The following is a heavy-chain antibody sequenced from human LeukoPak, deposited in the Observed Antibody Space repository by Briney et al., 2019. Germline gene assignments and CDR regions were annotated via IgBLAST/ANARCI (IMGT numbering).Heavy chain of an antibody. CDR2: ISRSSNYI. CDR3: ARDYGDYEDYMDV. CDR1: GFTFSNDN. V-gene: IGHV3-21*01. J-gene: IGHJ6*03. D-gene: IGHD4-17*01. Sequence: GGSLRLACAASGFTFSNDNMNWVRQAPGKGLEWVSSISRSSNYIYYADSVKGRFTISRDNAKNSLYLQMNSLRAEDTAVYYCARDYGDYEDYMDVWGKGTTVTVSS.